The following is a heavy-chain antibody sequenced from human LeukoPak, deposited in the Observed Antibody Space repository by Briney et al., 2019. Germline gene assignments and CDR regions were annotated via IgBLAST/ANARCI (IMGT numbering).Heavy chain of an antibody. J-gene: IGHJ3*02. V-gene: IGHV1-2*02. CDR3: AREGIGASDDAFDM. CDR1: GYTLTGYY. CDR2: INVNSGGT. D-gene: IGHD6-13*01. Sequence: ASVKVSCEASGYTLTGYYMHWVRQAPGQGLEWMEWINVNSGGTKYAQKFQGRVTMTRDTSSRTAYMELSRLGSDDAAVYYCAREGIGASDDAFDMWGQGTRVTVSS.